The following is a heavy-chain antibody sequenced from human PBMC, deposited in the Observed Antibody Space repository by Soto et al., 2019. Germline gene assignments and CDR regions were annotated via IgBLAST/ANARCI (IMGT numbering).Heavy chain of an antibody. CDR1: GFSIDRYW. CDR3: ARGGFSYGTGIEH. D-gene: IGHD5-18*01. Sequence: TGGSLRLSCAASGFSIDRYWMTWVRQAPGKGLECVADIKQDGSETYYVDSVRGRFTISRDNAKDSIYFQMTGLRAEDTALYYCARGGFSYGTGIEHWGQGTLVTVSS. V-gene: IGHV3-7*01. J-gene: IGHJ4*02. CDR2: IKQDGSET.